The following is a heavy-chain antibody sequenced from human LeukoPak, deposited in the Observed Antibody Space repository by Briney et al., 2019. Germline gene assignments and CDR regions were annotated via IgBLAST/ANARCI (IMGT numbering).Heavy chain of an antibody. CDR2: IYHSGST. CDR1: GYSISSGYY. CDR3: ARHQWVPAFDI. D-gene: IGHD1-26*01. V-gene: IGHV4-38-2*02. J-gene: IGHJ3*02. Sequence: SETLSLTCTVSGYSISSGYYWGWIRQPPGKGLEWIGSIYHSGSTYYNPSLKSRVTISVDTSKNQFSLKLSSVTAADTAVYYCARHQWVPAFDIWGQGTMVTVSS.